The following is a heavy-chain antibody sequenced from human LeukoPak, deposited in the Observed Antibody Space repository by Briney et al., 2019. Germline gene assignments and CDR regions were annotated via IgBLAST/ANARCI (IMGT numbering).Heavy chain of an antibody. D-gene: IGHD2-15*01. Sequence: GGSLRLSCGASGFTFNTYGMHWVRQAPGKGPEWVAFIRYDGSNQYYEDSVKDRFTISRDNSKSTLYLQMNSLRAEDTAVYYCAKGHCSGGSCYGSYFDYWGQGTLVTVSS. CDR3: AKGHCSGGSCYGSYFDY. CDR2: IRYDGSNQ. CDR1: GFTFNTYG. V-gene: IGHV3-30*02. J-gene: IGHJ4*02.